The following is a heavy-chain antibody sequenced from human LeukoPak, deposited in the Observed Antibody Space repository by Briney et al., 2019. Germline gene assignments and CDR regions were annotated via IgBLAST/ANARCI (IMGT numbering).Heavy chain of an antibody. Sequence: SVKVSCKASGGTFSSYAISWVRQAPGQGLEWMGGIIPIFGTANYAQKFQGRVTITADESTSTAYMELSSLRSEDTAVYYCAREGYYGSGSFIDYWGQGTLVTVSS. CDR1: GGTFSSYA. CDR2: IIPIFGTA. D-gene: IGHD3-10*01. V-gene: IGHV1-69*13. J-gene: IGHJ4*02. CDR3: AREGYYGSGSFIDY.